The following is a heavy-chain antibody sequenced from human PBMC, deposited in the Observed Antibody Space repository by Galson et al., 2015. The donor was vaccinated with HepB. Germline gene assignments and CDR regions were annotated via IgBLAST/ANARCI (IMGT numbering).Heavy chain of an antibody. D-gene: IGHD2-21*01. Sequence: PALVKPTQTLTLTCTFSGFSLSTAEGVGWIRQPPGKAPEWLALIFRADDKRYSPSLKSRLTITKDTSKDQVVLTLSNVDPVDTATYYCAHTSVYIVGKFDSWGQGTLVTVSS. CDR3: AHTSVYIVGKFDS. J-gene: IGHJ4*02. V-gene: IGHV2-5*02. CDR1: GFSLSTAEG. CDR2: IFRADDK.